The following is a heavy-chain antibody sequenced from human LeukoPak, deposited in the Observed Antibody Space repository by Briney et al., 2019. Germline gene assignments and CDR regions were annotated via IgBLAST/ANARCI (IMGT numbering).Heavy chain of an antibody. CDR3: ARDRDYYDSSGPSHAGGDY. V-gene: IGHV4-39*07. J-gene: IGHJ4*02. CDR1: GGSISSSSYY. D-gene: IGHD3-22*01. CDR2: IYYSGST. Sequence: PSETLSLTCTVSGGSISSSSYYWGWIRQPPGKGLEWIGSIYYSGSTYYNPSLKSRVTISVDTSKNQFSLKLSSVTAADTAVYYCARDRDYYDSSGPSHAGGDYWGQGTLVTVSS.